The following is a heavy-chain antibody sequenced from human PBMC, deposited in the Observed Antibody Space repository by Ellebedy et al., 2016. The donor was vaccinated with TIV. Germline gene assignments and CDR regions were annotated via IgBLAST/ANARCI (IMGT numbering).Heavy chain of an antibody. CDR3: VKEGCTGGNCYFDS. Sequence: GGSLRLSXAASGFIFSNYGMHWVRQSPGKGLEWVSSISWNSGYIAYGDSVKGRFTISRDNAENSLFLQMNSLRAEDTALYYCVKEGCTGGNCYFDSWGQGTLVTVSS. J-gene: IGHJ4*02. V-gene: IGHV3-9*01. D-gene: IGHD2-8*02. CDR1: GFIFSNYG. CDR2: ISWNSGYI.